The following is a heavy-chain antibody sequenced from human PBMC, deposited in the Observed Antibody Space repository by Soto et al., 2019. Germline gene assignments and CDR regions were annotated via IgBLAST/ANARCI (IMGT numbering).Heavy chain of an antibody. J-gene: IGHJ6*02. D-gene: IGHD2-15*01. V-gene: IGHV1-69*13. CDR3: ARFNHLVVAATRSYYYYGMDV. Sequence: SVKVSCKASGGTFSSYAISWVRQAPGQGLEWMGGIIPIFGTANYAQKFQGRVTITADESTSTAYMELSSLRSEDTAVYYCARFNHLVVAATRSYYYYGMDVWGQGTTVTVSS. CDR2: IIPIFGTA. CDR1: GGTFSSYA.